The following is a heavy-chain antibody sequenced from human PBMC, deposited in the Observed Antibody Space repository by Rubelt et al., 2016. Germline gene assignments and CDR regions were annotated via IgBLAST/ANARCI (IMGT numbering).Heavy chain of an antibody. J-gene: IGHJ4*02. CDR3: AKGSGYYFDS. CDR2: IKPAGSEE. D-gene: IGHD3-22*01. Sequence: EVQLVESGGGSVQPGGSLRLSCAASGFTFSSYWMSWVRQAPGKGLEWGANIKPAGSEEYYVGSVKGRSTISRDNAENSLFLQMTSLRAGDTAIYYCAKGSGYYFDSWGQGTLVTVSS. V-gene: IGHV3-7*05. CDR1: GFTFSSYW.